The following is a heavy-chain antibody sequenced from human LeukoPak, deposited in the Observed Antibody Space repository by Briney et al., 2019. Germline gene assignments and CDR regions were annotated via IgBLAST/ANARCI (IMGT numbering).Heavy chain of an antibody. J-gene: IGHJ4*02. Sequence: GGSLRLSCAASGFTFSSYAMSWVRQAPGKGLEWVSVIYSGGSTYYADSVKGRFTISRDNSKNTLYLQMNSLRAEDTAVYYCARGIAVAGPGGDYWGQGTLVTVSS. D-gene: IGHD6-19*01. CDR2: IYSGGST. CDR1: GFTFSSYA. CDR3: ARGIAVAGPGGDY. V-gene: IGHV3-53*01.